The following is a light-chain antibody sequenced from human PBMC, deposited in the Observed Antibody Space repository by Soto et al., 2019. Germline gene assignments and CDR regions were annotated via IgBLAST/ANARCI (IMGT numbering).Light chain of an antibody. CDR3: QSADTSVTYVV. J-gene: IGLJ2*01. Sequence: SYELTQPPSVSVSPGQTARITCSGDTLPKQFAHWYQQKPGQAPVLLIYKDHERPSGIPERFSGSSSGTKVTLTISGVQAEDEADYYCQSADTSVTYVVFGGGTKLTVL. V-gene: IGLV3-25*02. CDR2: KDH. CDR1: TLPKQF.